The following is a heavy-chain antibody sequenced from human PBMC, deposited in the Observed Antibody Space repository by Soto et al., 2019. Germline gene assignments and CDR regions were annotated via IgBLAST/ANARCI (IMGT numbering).Heavy chain of an antibody. CDR3: ARDPLRFLVGTNWFDP. D-gene: IGHD3-3*01. V-gene: IGHV1-18*01. J-gene: IGHJ5*02. CDR2: ISAYNGNT. CDR1: GYTFTSYG. Sequence: QVQLVQSGAEVKKPGASVKVSYKASGYTFTSYGISWVRQAPGQGLEWMGWISAYNGNTNYAQKLQGRVTMTTDTSTSTAYMKLRSLRSDDTAVYYCARDPLRFLVGTNWFDPWGQGTLVTVSS.